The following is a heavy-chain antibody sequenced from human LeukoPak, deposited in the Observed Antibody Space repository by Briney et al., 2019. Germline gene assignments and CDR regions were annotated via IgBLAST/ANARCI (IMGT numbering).Heavy chain of an antibody. D-gene: IGHD3-16*02. Sequence: SGGSLRLSCAASGFTFSSYWMSWVRQAPGKGLEWVANIKQDGSEKYYVDSVKGRFTISRDNAKNSLYLQMNSLRAEDTAVYYCAREVRLGGLSFFDYWGQGTLVTVSS. CDR2: IKQDGSEK. CDR1: GFTFSSYW. CDR3: AREVRLGGLSFFDY. V-gene: IGHV3-7*01. J-gene: IGHJ4*02.